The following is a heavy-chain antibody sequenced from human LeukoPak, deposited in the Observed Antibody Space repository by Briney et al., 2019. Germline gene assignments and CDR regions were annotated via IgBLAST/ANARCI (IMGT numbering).Heavy chain of an antibody. CDR1: SGSISTSNYY. CDR3: ARVQSSSWTYYYYYYYMDV. D-gene: IGHD6-13*01. Sequence: SETLSLTCTVSSGSISTSNYYWGWVRQPPGKALEWIGNIFYSGSTYYSPSLKSRVTISVDTSKNQFSLRLSSVTAADTAVYYCARVQSSSWTYYYYYYYMDVWGKGTTVTVSS. V-gene: IGHV4-39*07. CDR2: IFYSGST. J-gene: IGHJ6*03.